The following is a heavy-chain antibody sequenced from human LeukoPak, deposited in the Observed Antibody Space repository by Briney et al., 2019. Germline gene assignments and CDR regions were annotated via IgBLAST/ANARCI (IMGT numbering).Heavy chain of an antibody. CDR1: GSTFSTYG. D-gene: IGHD2-15*01. CDR2: ISYDGSNK. CDR3: AKSSGFQPYGTDV. V-gene: IGHV3-30*18. Sequence: PGGSLRLSCAASGSTFSTYGMHWVRQAPGKGLEWVAVISYDGSNKYYADSVKGRFTISRDNSKYTLYLQINSLRAEDTAVYYCAKSSGFQPYGTDVWGQGTTVTVSS. J-gene: IGHJ6*02.